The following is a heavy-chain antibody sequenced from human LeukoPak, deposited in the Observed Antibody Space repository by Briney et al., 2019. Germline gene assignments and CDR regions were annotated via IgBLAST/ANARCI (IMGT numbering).Heavy chain of an antibody. Sequence: GGFLRLSCAASGFTFSSYGMHWVRQAPGKGLEWVAVISYDGSNKYYADSVKGRFTISRDNSKNTLYLQMNSLRAEDTAVYYCAKDIAGTTSKWGQGTLVTVSS. CDR3: AKDIAGTTSK. CDR1: GFTFSSYG. V-gene: IGHV3-30*18. CDR2: ISYDGSNK. J-gene: IGHJ4*02. D-gene: IGHD1-7*01.